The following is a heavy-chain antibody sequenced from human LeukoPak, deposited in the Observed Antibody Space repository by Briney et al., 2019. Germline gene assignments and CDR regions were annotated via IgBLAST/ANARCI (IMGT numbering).Heavy chain of an antibody. CDR1: GFTFSSYS. J-gene: IGHJ4*02. D-gene: IGHD3-10*01. CDR2: ISRSSSTI. Sequence: PGGSLRLSCAASGFTFSSYSVNWVRQAPGKGLEWVSYISRSSSTIHYADSVKGRFTISRGNAKSSLFLQMNSLRAEDTAVYYCARDGGATMVRGVATYDSWGQGTLVTVSS. CDR3: ARDGGATMVRGVATYDS. V-gene: IGHV3-48*04.